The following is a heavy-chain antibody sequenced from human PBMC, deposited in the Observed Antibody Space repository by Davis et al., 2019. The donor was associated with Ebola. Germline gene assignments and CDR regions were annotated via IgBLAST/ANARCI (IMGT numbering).Heavy chain of an antibody. Sequence: GESLKISCTAPGFAFSNFNMNWVRQAPGKGLEWVLSITTNGWSTYYADSVKGQFIISRDNAKNSLFLQMHSLRGDDTAVYSCARETPISSRSDWWGQGTLVTVSS. CDR3: ARETPISSRSDW. CDR1: GFAFSNFN. D-gene: IGHD2-2*01. J-gene: IGHJ4*02. CDR2: ITTNGWST. V-gene: IGHV3-48*01.